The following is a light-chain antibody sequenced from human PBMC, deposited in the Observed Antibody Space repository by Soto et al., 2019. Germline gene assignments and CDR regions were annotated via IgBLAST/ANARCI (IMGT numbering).Light chain of an antibody. CDR1: SSDVGGYNY. V-gene: IGLV2-11*01. Sequence: QSALTQPRSVSGSPGQSVTISCTGTSSDVGGYNYVSWYQQHPGKAPKLMIYDVSKRPSGVPDRVSGSKSGNTASLTISGLQAEDEADYYCCSYAGSYTYVFATGTKLTVL. J-gene: IGLJ1*01. CDR3: CSYAGSYTYV. CDR2: DVS.